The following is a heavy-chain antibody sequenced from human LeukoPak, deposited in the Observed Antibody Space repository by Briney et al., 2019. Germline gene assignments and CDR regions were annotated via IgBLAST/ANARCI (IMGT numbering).Heavy chain of an antibody. J-gene: IGHJ3*02. D-gene: IGHD2-15*01. CDR2: ISRSGNYI. V-gene: IGHV3-21*01. CDR3: ARGGCTVGTCHGFDI. Sequence: PGGSLRLSCAASGFTFSSYNINWVRQAPGKGLEWVSSISRSGNYIYYADSVEGRFTISRDNAKNSLYLQMNSLRAEDTAVYYCARGGCTVGTCHGFDIWGQGTMATVSS. CDR1: GFTFSSYN.